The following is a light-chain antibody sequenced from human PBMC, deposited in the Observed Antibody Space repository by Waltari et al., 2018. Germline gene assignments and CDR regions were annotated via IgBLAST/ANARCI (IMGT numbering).Light chain of an antibody. J-gene: IGKJ5*01. Sequence: EIVMTQSPDTLSVSPGERATFSCRASQSISSNLAWYQQKPGQAPRLLIYEASTRATSTPARFSGSGSGTDFPLTISSLQSEDSAVNYCQQYNHWPPITFGQGTRLEIK. CDR1: QSISSN. CDR2: EAS. V-gene: IGKV3-15*01. CDR3: QQYNHWPPIT.